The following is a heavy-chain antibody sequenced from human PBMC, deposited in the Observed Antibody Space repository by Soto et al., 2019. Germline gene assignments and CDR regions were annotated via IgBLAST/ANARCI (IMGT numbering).Heavy chain of an antibody. CDR2: INPSGGST. V-gene: IGHV1-46*01. Sequence: VSVKVSCKSSGFTFXTYYMYWARQAPGQGLEWMAIINPSGGSTTYAQKFQGRATMTRDTSTSTVYMELSSLRSEDAAVYFCARDKGDAYPPYYVMDVWGKGTTVTVSS. CDR3: ARDKGDAYPPYYVMDV. CDR1: GFTFXTYY. D-gene: IGHD1-26*01. J-gene: IGHJ6*04.